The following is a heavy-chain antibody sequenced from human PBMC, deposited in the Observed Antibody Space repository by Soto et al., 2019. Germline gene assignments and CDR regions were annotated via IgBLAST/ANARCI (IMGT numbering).Heavy chain of an antibody. D-gene: IGHD1-26*01. Sequence: EVQLLESGGGLVQPGGSLRLSCAASGFTFSNYAMSWVRQAPGKGLEWVSAISASGGGTYYADPVKGRFTISSDSSKNTVYLQMNSLRAEDTDVYYCAKGPRVGAAAADYFLYWVQGTLVTVSS. V-gene: IGHV3-23*01. J-gene: IGHJ1*01. CDR2: ISASGGGT. CDR3: AKGPRVGAAAADYFLY. CDR1: GFTFSNYA.